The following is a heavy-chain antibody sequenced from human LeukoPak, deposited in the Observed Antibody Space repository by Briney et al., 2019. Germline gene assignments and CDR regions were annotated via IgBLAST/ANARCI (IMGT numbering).Heavy chain of an antibody. Sequence: GGSLRLSCAASGFTFSSYWMSWVRQAPGKGLEWVANIKQDGSEKYYVDSMKGRFTISRDNSKNTLYLQMNGLRAEDTAVYYCARDGGMGSYPYYFDYWGQGTLVTVSS. CDR2: IKQDGSEK. J-gene: IGHJ4*02. CDR1: GFTFSSYW. V-gene: IGHV3-7*03. CDR3: ARDGGMGSYPYYFDY. D-gene: IGHD5-18*01.